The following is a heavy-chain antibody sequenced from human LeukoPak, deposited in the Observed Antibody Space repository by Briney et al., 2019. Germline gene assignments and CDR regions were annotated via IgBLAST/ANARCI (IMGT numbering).Heavy chain of an antibody. Sequence: ASVKVSCKASGYTFTGYYIYWVRQAPGQRLEWMGWINAANGDTKYSQEFQGRVTMTRDTSISTAYMELSRLRSDDTAVYYCTFFEYSSSSSHYWGQGTLVTVSS. J-gene: IGHJ4*02. CDR2: INAANGDT. CDR1: GYTFTGYY. D-gene: IGHD6-6*01. V-gene: IGHV1-2*02. CDR3: TFFEYSSSSSHY.